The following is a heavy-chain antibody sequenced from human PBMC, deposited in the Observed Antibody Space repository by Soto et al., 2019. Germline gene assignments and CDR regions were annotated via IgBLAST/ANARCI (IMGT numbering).Heavy chain of an antibody. Sequence: SETLSLTCTVSGGSIISGDYYWSWIRQPPGKGLEWIGYIYYSGSTYYNPSLKSRVIISVDTSKNQFSLKLSSVPAADTAVYYCARGHSSSSFYFDYWGQGTLVTVSS. CDR3: ARGHSSSSFYFDY. CDR1: GGSIISGDYY. D-gene: IGHD6-6*01. J-gene: IGHJ4*02. CDR2: IYYSGST. V-gene: IGHV4-30-4*01.